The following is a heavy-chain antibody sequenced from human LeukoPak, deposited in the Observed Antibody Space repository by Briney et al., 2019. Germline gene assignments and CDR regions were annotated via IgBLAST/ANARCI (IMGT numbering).Heavy chain of an antibody. CDR3: ARHLAARPKSYYMDV. V-gene: IGHV4-39*01. CDR1: GGSYSSSGYY. CDR2: LFYSGNA. J-gene: IGHJ6*03. Sequence: SETLSLTCTVSGGSYSSSGYYWGCFRQPPGKGLEWIGSLFYSGNANYNPSLKSRVTISVDTSKNQFSLKLSSVTAADTAVYYCARHLAARPKSYYMDVWGKGTTVTVSS. D-gene: IGHD6-6*01.